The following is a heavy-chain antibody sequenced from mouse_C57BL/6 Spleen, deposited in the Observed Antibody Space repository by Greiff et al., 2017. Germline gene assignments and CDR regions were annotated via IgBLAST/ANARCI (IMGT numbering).Heavy chain of an antibody. D-gene: IGHD1-1*01. V-gene: IGHV5-17*01. CDR2: ISSGSSTI. CDR1: GFTFSDYG. J-gene: IGHJ4*01. CDR3: ARKLRAMDY. Sequence: EVKLQESGGGLVKPGGSPKLSCAASGFTFSDYGMHWVRQAPEKGLEWVAYISSGSSTIYYADTVKGRFTISRDNAKNTLFLQMTSLRSEDTAMYYCARKLRAMDYWGQGTSVTVSS.